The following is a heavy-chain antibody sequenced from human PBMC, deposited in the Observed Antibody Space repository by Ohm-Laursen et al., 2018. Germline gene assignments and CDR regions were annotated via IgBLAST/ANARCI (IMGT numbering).Heavy chain of an antibody. J-gene: IGHJ6*02. Sequence: LSLTCAASGFRFSDYYMSWIRQAPGKGLEWVSYISNSGFSIYYADSVKGRFTISRDNSKNTLYLQMNSLRAEDTAVYYCAKDLIMDTAMVRYYYGMDVWGQGTTVTVSS. V-gene: IGHV3-11*01. CDR3: AKDLIMDTAMVRYYYGMDV. D-gene: IGHD5-18*01. CDR1: GFRFSDYY. CDR2: ISNSGFSI.